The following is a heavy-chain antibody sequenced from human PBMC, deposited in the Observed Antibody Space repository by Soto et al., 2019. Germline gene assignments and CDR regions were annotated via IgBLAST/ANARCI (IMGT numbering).Heavy chain of an antibody. CDR1: GGSISSGGYY. V-gene: IGHV4-31*03. D-gene: IGHD1-1*01. Sequence: TVSGGSISSGGYYWSWIRQHPGKGLEWIGYILDSGTTYYNPSLKSRATISGDTSKNQFSLKLTSVTAADTAVYYCAREVPTPCYFDYWGQGTRVTVPS. CDR2: ILDSGTT. CDR3: AREVPTPCYFDY. J-gene: IGHJ4*02.